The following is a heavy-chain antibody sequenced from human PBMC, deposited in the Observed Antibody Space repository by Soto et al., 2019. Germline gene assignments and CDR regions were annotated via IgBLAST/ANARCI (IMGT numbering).Heavy chain of an antibody. J-gene: IGHJ4*02. CDR3: ARPFYGDQGIVDY. CDR1: GYTFKNYG. V-gene: IGHV1-18*01. Sequence: QVQPVQSGAEVKKPGASVKVSCKASGYTFKNYGIIWVRQAPRQGVEWMGWISGYNGNTNYEQKHHGRVIMTTDTSTSTAYMELRSLRSADTAVYYCARPFYGDQGIVDYCGQGTLITVSS. CDR2: ISGYNGNT. D-gene: IGHD4-17*01.